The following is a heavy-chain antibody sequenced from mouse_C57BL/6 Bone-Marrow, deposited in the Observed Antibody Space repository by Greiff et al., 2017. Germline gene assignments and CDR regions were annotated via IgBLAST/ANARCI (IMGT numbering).Heavy chain of an antibody. Sequence: QVQLQQSGAELARPGASVTLSCKASGYTFTSYGISWVKQRTGQGLEWIGEIYPRSGTTYYNEKFKGKATLTADKSSSTAYMELRSLTSEDSAVYFCARDYYDYPFAYWGQGTLVTVSA. D-gene: IGHD2-4*01. V-gene: IGHV1-81*01. CDR3: ARDYYDYPFAY. CDR1: GYTFTSYG. J-gene: IGHJ3*01. CDR2: IYPRSGTT.